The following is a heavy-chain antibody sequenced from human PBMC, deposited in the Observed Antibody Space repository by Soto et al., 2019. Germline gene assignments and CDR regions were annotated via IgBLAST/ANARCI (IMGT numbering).Heavy chain of an antibody. J-gene: IGHJ4*02. D-gene: IGHD4-17*01. CDR3: VSQRTTVLTQAYFDY. CDR2: VYYRGRS. V-gene: IGHV4-39*01. Sequence: ETLSLTCTVSGGSVTNSSYYWGWIRQSPGKGLEWIGSVYYRGRSYSKSSVKSRVTISVDTSKNQFSLNFNSVTASDTALYYCVSQRTTVLTQAYFDYWGPGALVTVSS. CDR1: GGSVTNSSYY.